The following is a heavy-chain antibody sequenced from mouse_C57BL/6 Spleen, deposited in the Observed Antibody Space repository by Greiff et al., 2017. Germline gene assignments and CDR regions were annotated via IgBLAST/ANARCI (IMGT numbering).Heavy chain of an antibody. CDR2: INPSSGYT. Sequence: VQLQQSGAELAKPGASVKLSCKASGYTFTSYWMHWVKQRPGQGLEWIGYINPSSGYTKYNQKFKDKATLTADKSSSTAYMQLISLTSDDSAVYYCARRGYGSSYNDYCDYWGQGTTLTVSS. D-gene: IGHD1-1*01. J-gene: IGHJ2*01. CDR3: ARRGYGSSYNDYCDY. V-gene: IGHV1-7*01. CDR1: GYTFTSYW.